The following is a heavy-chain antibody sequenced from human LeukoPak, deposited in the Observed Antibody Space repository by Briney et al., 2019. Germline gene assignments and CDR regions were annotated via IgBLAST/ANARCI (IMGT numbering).Heavy chain of an antibody. V-gene: IGHV1-2*02. D-gene: IGHD2-2*01. CDR2: INPNSGGT. Sequence: ASVKVSCKASGYTFTGYYMHWVRQAPGQGREGMKWINPNSGGTNYAQKFQGRVTMTRDTSISTAYMELSRLRSDDTAVYYCARDGPSTCTSCFNYGMDVWGQGTTVTVSS. CDR1: GYTFTGYY. J-gene: IGHJ6*02. CDR3: ARDGPSTCTSCFNYGMDV.